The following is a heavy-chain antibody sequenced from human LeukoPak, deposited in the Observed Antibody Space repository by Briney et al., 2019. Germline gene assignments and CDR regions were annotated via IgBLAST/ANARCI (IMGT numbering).Heavy chain of an antibody. D-gene: IGHD6-13*01. CDR1: GGSISRHY. CDR2: VHHSGST. V-gene: IGHV4-59*11. CDR3: ARPKAAGAFDY. J-gene: IGHJ4*02. Sequence: PSETLPLTCSVSGGSISRHYWTWIRQPPGKGLEWIGFVHHSGSTNYNPSLKSRVTTSLDTSKNQISLHLRSVTAADTAVYYCARPKAAGAFDYWGQGIRVIVSS.